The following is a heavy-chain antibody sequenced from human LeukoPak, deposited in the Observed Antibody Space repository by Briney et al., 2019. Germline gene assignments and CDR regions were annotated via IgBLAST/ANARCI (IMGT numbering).Heavy chain of an antibody. CDR2: ISGRGDGT. V-gene: IGHV3-23*01. CDR1: RFTFSTYA. J-gene: IGHJ1*01. CDR3: AKGPKTADPLEEYFQH. D-gene: IGHD1-1*01. Sequence: GGSLRLSCAASRFTFSTYAMSWVRQAPGKGLEWVSLISGRGDGTYYAESVKGRFTISRDNSKNTVYLHMNSLRDDDAAIYYCAKGPKTADPLEEYFQHWGQGSLVTVSS.